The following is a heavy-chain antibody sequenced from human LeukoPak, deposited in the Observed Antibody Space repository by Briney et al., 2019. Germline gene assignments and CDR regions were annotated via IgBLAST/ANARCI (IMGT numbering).Heavy chain of an antibody. Sequence: PGGSLRLSCTTSGITFSNSWMSWVRQAPGKGLEWVATIRPDGSEGYYADSVRGRFTISRDNSKNSFYLQMSSLRAEDTGVFYCARDVAYSAFWGQGTLVTVSS. CDR1: GITFSNSW. D-gene: IGHD2-21*01. CDR3: ARDVAYSAF. CDR2: IRPDGSEG. J-gene: IGHJ4*02. V-gene: IGHV3-7*01.